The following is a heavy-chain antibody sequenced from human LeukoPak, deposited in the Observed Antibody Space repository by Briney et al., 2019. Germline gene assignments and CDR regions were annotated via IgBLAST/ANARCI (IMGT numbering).Heavy chain of an antibody. CDR3: ARDTRDGIDY. CDR1: GFAFSDHY. D-gene: IGHD5-24*01. J-gene: IGHJ4*02. Sequence: GGSLRLSCAASGFAFSDHYMDCVRQAPGRGLECVGRTRNKADSYTTDYAASVKGRFTISRDDSKNSLFLQMNSLRTENTAVYYCARDTRDGIDYWGQGTLVTVSS. V-gene: IGHV3-72*01. CDR2: TRNKADSYTT.